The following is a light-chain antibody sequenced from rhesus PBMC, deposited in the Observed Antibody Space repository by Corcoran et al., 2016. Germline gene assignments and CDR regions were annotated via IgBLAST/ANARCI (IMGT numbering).Light chain of an antibody. J-gene: IGKJ4*01. Sequence: DIQMTQSPSSLSASVGDRVTITCRASQGISTYLNWYQQKPGKAPKRLIYAASSLESGVPSRFSGSGSGTDFTLTISSLQPEDFATYYCQQYNSDLYTFGGGTKVEIK. CDR2: AAS. CDR3: QQYNSDLYT. CDR1: QGISTY. V-gene: IGKV1-43*02.